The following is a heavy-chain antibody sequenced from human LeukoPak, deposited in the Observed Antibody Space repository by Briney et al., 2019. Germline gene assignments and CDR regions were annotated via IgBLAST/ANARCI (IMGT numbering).Heavy chain of an antibody. V-gene: IGHV1-2*04. D-gene: IGHD3-9*01. CDR3: ARGLWGDILTGPPDDAFDI. CDR1: GYTFTGYY. Sequence: GASVKVSCKASGYTFTGYYMHWVRQAPGQGLEWMGWINPNSGGTNYAQKFQGWVTMTRDTSISTAYMELSRLRSDDTAVYYCARGLWGDILTGPPDDAFDIWGQGTMVTVSS. J-gene: IGHJ3*02. CDR2: INPNSGGT.